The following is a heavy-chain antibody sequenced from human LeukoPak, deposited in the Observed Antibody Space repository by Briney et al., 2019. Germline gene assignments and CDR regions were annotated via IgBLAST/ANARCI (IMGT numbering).Heavy chain of an antibody. J-gene: IGHJ4*02. CDR2: MIPNNGIT. V-gene: IGHV1-8*02. Sequence: PAASVKVSCKASGYTSTDYDIHWVRQAPGQGLEWMGWMIPNNGITAYAQKFQGRVTMTRDTSINTAYMELSSLTSEDTAVYYCARNYQGLTYWGQGTLVTVSS. CDR1: GYTSTDYD. CDR3: ARNYQGLTY. D-gene: IGHD1-7*01.